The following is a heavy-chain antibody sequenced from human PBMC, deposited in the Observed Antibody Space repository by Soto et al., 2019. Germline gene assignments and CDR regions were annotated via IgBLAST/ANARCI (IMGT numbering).Heavy chain of an antibody. CDR3: ARARGFGDFPRRFDH. J-gene: IGHJ5*02. CDR2: TYGGSA. D-gene: IGHD4-17*01. CDR1: GVSVGTFF. Sequence: SETLSLTCTVSGVSVGTFFWSWIRQTPGGGLDVIAYTYGGSAHYNPSLQSRISVSTDTSKNQFSLQLKSVTAADTAVYFCARARGFGDFPRRFDHWGQGTLVTVSS. V-gene: IGHV4-59*02.